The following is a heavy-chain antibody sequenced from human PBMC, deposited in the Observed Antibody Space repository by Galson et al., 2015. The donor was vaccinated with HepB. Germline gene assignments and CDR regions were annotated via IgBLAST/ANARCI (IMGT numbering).Heavy chain of an antibody. D-gene: IGHD2-2*01. Sequence: SVKVSCKASGYTFTGYYMHWVRQAPGQGLEWMGWINPNSGGTNYAQKFQGRVTMTRDTSISTAYMELSRLRSDDTAVYYCAREGAGLPVPAADYWGQGTLVTVSS. CDR2: INPNSGGT. CDR1: GYTFTGYY. CDR3: AREGAGLPVPAADY. J-gene: IGHJ4*02. V-gene: IGHV1-2*02.